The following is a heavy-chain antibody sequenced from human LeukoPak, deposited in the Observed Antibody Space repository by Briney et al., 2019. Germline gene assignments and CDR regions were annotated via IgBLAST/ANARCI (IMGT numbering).Heavy chain of an antibody. CDR1: GGTFSSYA. CDR3: ARATGSYSSSWEAAGY. D-gene: IGHD6-6*01. J-gene: IGHJ4*02. Sequence: SVKVSCKASGGTFSSYAISWVRQAPGQGLEWMGGIIPIFGTANYAQKFQGRVTITADESTSTAYMELSSLRSEDTAVYYCARATGSYSSSWEAAGYWGQGTLVTVSS. CDR2: IIPIFGTA. V-gene: IGHV1-69*13.